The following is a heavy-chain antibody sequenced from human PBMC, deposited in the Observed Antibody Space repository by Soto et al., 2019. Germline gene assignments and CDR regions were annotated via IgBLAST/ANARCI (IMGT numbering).Heavy chain of an antibody. CDR1: GDSFNGYA. V-gene: IGHV1-69*01. D-gene: IGHD2-2*01. CDR3: ARVGYCNTTNCLFYYYHYGMDV. J-gene: IGHJ6*02. Sequence: QVQLVQSGAEVKKPGSSVKVSCKASGDSFNGYAISWVRQAPGQGLEWMGGIIPIFHTANHAQKFQARVTMTADESASTAYMELSGLRSEDTAVYYCARVGYCNTTNCLFYYYHYGMDVWGQGTTVTVS. CDR2: IIPIFHTA.